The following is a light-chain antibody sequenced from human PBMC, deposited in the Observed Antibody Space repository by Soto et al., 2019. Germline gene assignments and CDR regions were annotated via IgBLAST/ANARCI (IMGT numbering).Light chain of an antibody. CDR1: ASVSCSY. Sequence: EVVLTLSPGTLSLSLGERATLSCWGGASVSCSYLAWYRQKPGHAPRLLIYGASSRATGIPDRFSGSGSGTDFTLTISRLEPEDFAVYYCQQYGSSPITFGQGTKVEIK. J-gene: IGKJ1*01. CDR3: QQYGSSPIT. CDR2: GAS. V-gene: IGKV3-20*01.